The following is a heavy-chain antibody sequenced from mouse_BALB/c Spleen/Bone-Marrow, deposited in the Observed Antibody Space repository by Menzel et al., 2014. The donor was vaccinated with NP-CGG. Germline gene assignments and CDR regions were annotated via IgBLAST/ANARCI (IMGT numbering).Heavy chain of an antibody. CDR3: ARSKDYSYYFDY. J-gene: IGHJ2*01. Sequence: VQLQQSGSELRSPGSSVKLSCKDFDSEXFXXXYMSWVRQKPGXXXEWIGDILPSIGRTIYGEKFEDKATLDADTVSNTAYLELNSLTSEDSAIYYCARSKDYSYYFDYWGLGTTLTVSS. CDR2: ILPSIGRT. CDR1: DSEXFXXXY. V-gene: IGHV15-2*02. D-gene: IGHD2-13*01.